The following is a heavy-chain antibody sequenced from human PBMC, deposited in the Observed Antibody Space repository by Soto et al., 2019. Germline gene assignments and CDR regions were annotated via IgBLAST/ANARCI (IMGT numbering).Heavy chain of an antibody. V-gene: IGHV3-21*01. J-gene: IGHJ4*02. CDR2: ISSTTNYI. CDR3: ARESEDLTSNFDY. CDR1: GFTFSRYS. Sequence: PVGSLRLSCAASGFTFSRYSMNWVRQAPGKGLEWVSSISSTTNYIYYADSMKGRFTVSRDNAKNSVYLDMNSLSAEDTAVYYCARESEDLTSNFDYWGQGTLVTVPQ.